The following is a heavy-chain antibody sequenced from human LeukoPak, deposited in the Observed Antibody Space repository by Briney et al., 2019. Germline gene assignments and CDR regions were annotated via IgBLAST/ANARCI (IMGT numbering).Heavy chain of an antibody. V-gene: IGHV4-31*03. J-gene: IGHJ4*02. CDR3: ARADYSDSSGYLDY. D-gene: IGHD3-22*01. Sequence: SETLSLTCTVSGGSISSSGYYWSWLRQHRGKGLEWIGYIYYSGTTYYNPSLKSRVTISVDTSKNQFSLKLFSVTAADTAVYYCARADYSDSSGYLDYRGQGTLVTVSS. CDR1: GGSISSSGYY. CDR2: IYYSGTT.